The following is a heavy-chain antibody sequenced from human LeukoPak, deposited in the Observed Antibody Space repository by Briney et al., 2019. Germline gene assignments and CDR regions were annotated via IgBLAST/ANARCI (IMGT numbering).Heavy chain of an antibody. CDR1: GFTFSSYA. D-gene: IGHD6-19*01. V-gene: IGHV3-23*01. CDR2: ISGSGGST. J-gene: IGHJ3*02. CDR3: AKDFRKWLVPGDAFDI. Sequence: RGSLRLSCAASGFTFSSYAMSWVRQAPGKGLEWVSAISGSGGSTYYADSVKGRFTISRDNSKNTLYLQMNSLRAEDTAVYYCAKDFRKWLVPGDAFDIWGQGTMVTVSS.